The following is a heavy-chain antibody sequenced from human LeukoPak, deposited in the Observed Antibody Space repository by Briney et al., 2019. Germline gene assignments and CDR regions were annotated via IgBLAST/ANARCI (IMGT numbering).Heavy chain of an antibody. CDR1: AGSISSYY. D-gene: IGHD2-15*01. CDR2: IYYSGST. CDR3: ARGGGYCSGGSCYSFDY. J-gene: IGHJ4*02. Sequence: PSETLSLTCTVSAGSISSYYWSWIRQPPGKGLEWIGYIYYSGSTNYNPSLKSRVTISVDTSKNQFSLKLSSVTAADTAVYYCARGGGYCSGGSCYSFDYWGQGTLVTVSS. V-gene: IGHV4-59*01.